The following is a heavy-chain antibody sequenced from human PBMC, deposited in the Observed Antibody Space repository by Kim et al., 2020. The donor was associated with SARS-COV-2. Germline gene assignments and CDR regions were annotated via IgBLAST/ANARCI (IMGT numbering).Heavy chain of an antibody. V-gene: IGHV3-15*01. CDR1: GFTFSNAL. CDR3: ATLSSRWTY. J-gene: IGHJ4*02. D-gene: IGHD6-13*01. Sequence: GGSLRLSCAASGFTFSNALMSWVRQAPGKGLEWVGRIKSKSDSGTIDYAAPVKGRFIISRDDSKNTLYLQMNSLKTEDTAVYYCATLSSRWTYWGQGTLVTVSS. CDR2: IKSKSDSGTI.